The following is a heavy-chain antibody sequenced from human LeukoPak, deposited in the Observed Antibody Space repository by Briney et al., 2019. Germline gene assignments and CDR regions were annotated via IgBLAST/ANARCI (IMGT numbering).Heavy chain of an antibody. CDR3: ARPSLDTVDTYDY. Sequence: SETLSLTCAVYDGSFSGSYWSWIRQPPGKGLEWIGEINHSGSTNYNPSLVSRLTISVDASNNQFSLKLNSVTAADTAVYYCARPSLDTVDTYDYWGQGTLVTVSS. V-gene: IGHV4-34*01. D-gene: IGHD5-12*01. CDR2: INHSGST. J-gene: IGHJ4*02. CDR1: DGSFSGSY.